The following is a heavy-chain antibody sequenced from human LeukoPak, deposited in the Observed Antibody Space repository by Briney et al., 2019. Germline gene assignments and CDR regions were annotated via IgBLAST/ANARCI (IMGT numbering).Heavy chain of an antibody. D-gene: IGHD3-16*02. CDR1: GYTFTSYA. CDR2: SDAGNGNT. J-gene: IGHJ4*02. Sequence: ASVRVSCKASGYTFTSYAMHWVRQAPGQRLEWMGWSDAGNGNTKYSQEFQGRVTITRDTSASTAYMELSSLRSEDMAVYYCARGPLGELSLYDYWGQGTLVTVSS. V-gene: IGHV1-3*02. CDR3: ARGPLGELSLYDY.